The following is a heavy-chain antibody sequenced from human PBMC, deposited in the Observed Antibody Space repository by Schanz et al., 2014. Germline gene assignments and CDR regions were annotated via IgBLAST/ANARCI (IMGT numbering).Heavy chain of an antibody. CDR3: ARSMLRGVIRRRGWLDP. V-gene: IGHV4-34*01. CDR1: GGSFSDSY. D-gene: IGHD3-10*01. J-gene: IGHJ5*02. Sequence: QVQLQQWGAGLLKPSETLSLTCAVYGGSFSDSYWTWIRQPPGKGLEWIGEIHHSGTTNYNPSLKTRVTISVDPSKKQLSLKGSSVTAADTAVYYCARSMLRGVIRRRGWLDPWGQGTLVTVSS. CDR2: IHHSGTT.